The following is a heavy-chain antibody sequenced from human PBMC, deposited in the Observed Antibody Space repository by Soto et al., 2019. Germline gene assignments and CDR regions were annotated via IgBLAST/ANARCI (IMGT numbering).Heavy chain of an antibody. CDR2: IYYSGST. V-gene: IGHV4-30-4*01. J-gene: IGHJ5*02. CDR3: ARNLDCTRPGCIVGWFYN. Sequence: PSETLSLTCTVSGGSISSGDYYWSWIRQPPGKGLEWIAYIYYSGSTYYNPSLKSRVTISIDTSKNQFYLDLSSVTAADTAVYYCARNLDCTRPGCIVGWFYNWGQGTLFTVSS. D-gene: IGHD2-8*01. CDR1: GGSISSGDYY.